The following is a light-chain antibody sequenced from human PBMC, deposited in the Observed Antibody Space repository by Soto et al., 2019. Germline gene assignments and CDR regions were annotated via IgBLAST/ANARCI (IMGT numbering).Light chain of an antibody. CDR2: DAS. V-gene: IGKV3-20*01. CDR1: QYVSGGY. J-gene: IGKJ4*01. CDR3: QQYGNSPLT. Sequence: PGERATLSCRASQYVSGGYLAWYQQTPGQAPRLLIYDASSRATSIPDRFSGSGSGTDFTLTISRLEPEDFAVYHCQQYGNSPLTFGGGTKVEI.